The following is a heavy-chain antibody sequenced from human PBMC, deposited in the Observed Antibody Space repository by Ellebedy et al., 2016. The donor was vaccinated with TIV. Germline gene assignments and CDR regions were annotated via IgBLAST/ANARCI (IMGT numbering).Heavy chain of an antibody. Sequence: GESLKISCAASGFSFSSYWMSWVRQAPGKGLEWVANMRQDGGDKYYVDSVKGRFTISRDNAKNSLYLQMSSLTAEDTAVYYCARDMAWGNERVNDALDIWGQGTMVTVSA. CDR1: GFSFSSYW. CDR3: ARDMAWGNERVNDALDI. D-gene: IGHD7-27*01. J-gene: IGHJ3*02. CDR2: MRQDGGDK. V-gene: IGHV3-7*01.